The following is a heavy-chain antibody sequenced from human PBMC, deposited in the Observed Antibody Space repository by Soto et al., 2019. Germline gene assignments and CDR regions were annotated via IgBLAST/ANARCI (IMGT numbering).Heavy chain of an antibody. D-gene: IGHD3-3*01. V-gene: IGHV4-31*03. J-gene: IGHJ5*02. CDR1: GGSISSGGYY. Sequence: PSETLSLTCTVSGGSISSGGYYWSWIRQHPGKGLEWIGYIYYSGSTYYNPSLKSRVTISVDTSKNQFSLKLSSVTAADTAVYYCARAQILRFLEWYNWFDPWGQGTLVTVS. CDR2: IYYSGST. CDR3: ARAQILRFLEWYNWFDP.